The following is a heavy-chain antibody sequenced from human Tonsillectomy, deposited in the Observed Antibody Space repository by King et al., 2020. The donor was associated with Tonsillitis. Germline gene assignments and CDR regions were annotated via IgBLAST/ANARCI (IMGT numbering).Heavy chain of an antibody. CDR3: AKDKVATMPRDAFDL. D-gene: IGHD5-12*01. Sequence: VQLVESGGGLVQIGGSLRLSCAASGFTFSSYAMSWVRQAPGKGLEWVLSISGSGGSTYSADSVKGRFTISRDNSKNTLYLQMNSLRAEDTAVYYCAKDKVATMPRDAFDLWGQGTMVTVSS. CDR2: ISGSGGST. V-gene: IGHV3-23*04. J-gene: IGHJ3*01. CDR1: GFTFSSYA.